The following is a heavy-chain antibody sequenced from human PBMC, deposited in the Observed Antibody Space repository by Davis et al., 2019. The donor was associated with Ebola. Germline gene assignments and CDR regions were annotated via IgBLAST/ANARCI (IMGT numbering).Heavy chain of an antibody. CDR1: GFTFTNYA. D-gene: IGHD2-15*01. J-gene: IGHJ5*02. CDR2: ICGSGGNT. Sequence: GESLKISCAASGFTFTNYAMSWVRQAPGKGLEWVSAICGSGGNTYYAVSVRGRFTISRDDSKNTLYLQMNSLRAEDTAIYYCAKSYAVGGTCYSSAESWGQGTLVTVSS. V-gene: IGHV3-23*01. CDR3: AKSYAVGGTCYSSAES.